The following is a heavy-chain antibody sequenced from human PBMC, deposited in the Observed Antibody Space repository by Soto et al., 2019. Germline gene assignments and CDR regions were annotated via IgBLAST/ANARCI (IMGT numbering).Heavy chain of an antibody. V-gene: IGHV1-18*04. J-gene: IGHJ4*02. CDR1: GYTFTSYG. Sequence: QVQLVQSGAEVKKPGASVKVSCKASGYTFTSYGISWVRQAPGQGLAWMGWISAYNGNTNYAQKLQGRVTMTTDTATSTAYMERRSLRSDDTAVYYCATDSPAGFGESNHRGLDYWGQGTLVTVSS. D-gene: IGHD3-10*01. CDR2: ISAYNGNT. CDR3: ATDSPAGFGESNHRGLDY.